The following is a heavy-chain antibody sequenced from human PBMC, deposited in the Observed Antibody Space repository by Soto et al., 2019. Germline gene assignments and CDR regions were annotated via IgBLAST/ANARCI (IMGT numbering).Heavy chain of an antibody. D-gene: IGHD3-22*01. Sequence: ASVKVSCKASGYTFTGYYMHWVRQAPGQGLEWMGWINPNSGGTNYAQKFQGRVTMTRDTSISTAYMELSRLRSDDTAVYYCARDLQHTYYYDSSGYYYYYYGMGVWGQGTTVTVSS. CDR3: ARDLQHTYYYDSSGYYYYYYGMGV. J-gene: IGHJ6*02. CDR2: INPNSGGT. CDR1: GYTFTGYY. V-gene: IGHV1-2*02.